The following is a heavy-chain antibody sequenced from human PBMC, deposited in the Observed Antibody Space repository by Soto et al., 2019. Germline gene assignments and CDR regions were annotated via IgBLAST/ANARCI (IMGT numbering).Heavy chain of an antibody. V-gene: IGHV1-18*04. Sequence: GASVKVSCKASGYTFTSYGISWVRQAPGQGLEWMGWISAYNGNTNYAQKLQGRVTMTTDTSTSTAYMELRSLRSDDTAVYYCARDQPNYGSGSYYKTAYNWFDPWGQGTLVTVSS. CDR3: ARDQPNYGSGSYYKTAYNWFDP. CDR1: GYTFTSYG. J-gene: IGHJ5*02. D-gene: IGHD3-10*01. CDR2: ISAYNGNT.